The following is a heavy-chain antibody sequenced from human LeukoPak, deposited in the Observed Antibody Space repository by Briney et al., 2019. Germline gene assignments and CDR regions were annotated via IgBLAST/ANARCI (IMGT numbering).Heavy chain of an antibody. CDR1: GYTFTSYD. J-gene: IGHJ4*02. Sequence: ASVKVSCKASGYTFTSYDINWVRQATGQGLEWMGWKNPNSGNTGYAQKFQGRVTMTRNTSISTAYMELSSLRSEDTAVYYCARWGYSYGNIYDYWGQGTLVTVSS. D-gene: IGHD5-18*01. V-gene: IGHV1-8*01. CDR2: KNPNSGNT. CDR3: ARWGYSYGNIYDY.